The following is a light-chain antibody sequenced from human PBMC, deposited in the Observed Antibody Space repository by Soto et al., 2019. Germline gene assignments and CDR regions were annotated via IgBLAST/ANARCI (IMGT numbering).Light chain of an antibody. V-gene: IGKV3-11*01. CDR3: QQRRA. CDR2: DAS. J-gene: IGKJ3*01. Sequence: EIVLTQSPATLSLSPGERATLSCRASQSVGSYLAWYQQKRDQAPRLLIYDASNRATDIPARFSGSGSGTDFTLTISSLEPEDFAVYYCQQRRAFGPGTKVD. CDR1: QSVGSY.